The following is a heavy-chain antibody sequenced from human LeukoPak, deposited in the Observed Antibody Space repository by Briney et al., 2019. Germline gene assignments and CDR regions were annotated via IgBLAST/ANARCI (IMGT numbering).Heavy chain of an antibody. V-gene: IGHV1-18*01. CDR1: GYTFTSYG. J-gene: IGHJ5*02. CDR2: ISAYNGNT. D-gene: IGHD6-13*01. CDR3: ARDAEYSSSWYGDNWFDP. Sequence: ASVKVSCKASGYTFTSYGISWVRQAPGQGLEWMGWISAYNGNTNYAQKLQGRVTMTTDTSTSTAYMELRSLRSDDTAVYYCARDAEYSSSWYGDNWFDPWGQGTLSPSPQ.